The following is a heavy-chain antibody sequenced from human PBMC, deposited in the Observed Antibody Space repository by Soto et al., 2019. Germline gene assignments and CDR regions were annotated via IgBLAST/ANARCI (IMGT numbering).Heavy chain of an antibody. V-gene: IGHV3-11*01. CDR3: ARVLGYWIGGGWSEYYLDY. Sequence: QVQLGESGGGFVKAGGSLRLSCAASGFSFSAYYMSWIRQAPGKGLEWVSYIISSGTTIYYADSVKGRFTVSRDNAKNSLYLQVTSLRAEDTAVYYCARVLGYWIGGGWSEYYLDYWGQGTLVTVSS. CDR2: IISSGTTI. D-gene: IGHD2-8*02. CDR1: GFSFSAYY. J-gene: IGHJ4*02.